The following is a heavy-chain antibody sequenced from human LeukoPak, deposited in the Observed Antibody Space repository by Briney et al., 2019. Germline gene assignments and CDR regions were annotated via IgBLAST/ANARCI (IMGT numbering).Heavy chain of an antibody. CDR3: ARLRWQLVGPYFDY. V-gene: IGHV4-59*01. Sequence: PSETLSLTCSFSGDSISTYYWSWIRQSPGKGLEWIGHIYSSGDTDYNSSLKSRVTISVDTSKSQFSLRLSSVTATDTAVYYCARLRWQLVGPYFDYWGQGILVTVSS. CDR1: GDSISTYY. D-gene: IGHD1-26*01. CDR2: IYSSGDT. J-gene: IGHJ4*02.